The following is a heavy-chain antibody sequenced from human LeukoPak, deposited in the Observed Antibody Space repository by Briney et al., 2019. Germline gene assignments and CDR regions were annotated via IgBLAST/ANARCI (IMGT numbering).Heavy chain of an antibody. J-gene: IGHJ1*01. CDR3: ARGPSYFQH. Sequence: PSQTLSLTCAISGDIVSSNSATWNWIRQSPSRGLEWLGRTYYRSKWYKYYAVSVKGRITINPDTSKNQFSLQLNSVTPVDTAVYYCARGPSYFQHWGQGTLVTVSS. CDR2: TYYRSKWYK. V-gene: IGHV6-1*01. CDR1: GDIVSSNSAT.